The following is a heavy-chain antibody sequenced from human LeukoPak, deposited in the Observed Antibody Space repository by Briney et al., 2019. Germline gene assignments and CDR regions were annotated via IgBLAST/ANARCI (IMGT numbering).Heavy chain of an antibody. Sequence: PSETLSLTCTVSGGSISSYYWSWIRQPPGKGLEWIGYIYYSGSTNYNPSLKSRVTISVDTSKNQFFLKLSSVTAADTAVYYCARTGSGYYSSDAFDIWGQGTMVTVSS. D-gene: IGHD3-22*01. V-gene: IGHV4-59*01. CDR2: IYYSGST. CDR3: ARTGSGYYSSDAFDI. J-gene: IGHJ3*02. CDR1: GGSISSYY.